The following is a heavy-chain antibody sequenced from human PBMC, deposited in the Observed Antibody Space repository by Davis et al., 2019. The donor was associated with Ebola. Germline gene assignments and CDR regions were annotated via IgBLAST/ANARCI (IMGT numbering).Heavy chain of an antibody. CDR3: ARGRRVCSSTSCYSYYYYGMDV. D-gene: IGHD2-2*01. Sequence: SETLSLTCTVSGGSISSYYWSWIRQPPGKGLEWIGEINHSGSTNYNPSLKSRVTISVDTSKNQFSLKLSSVTAADTAVYYCARGRRVCSSTSCYSYYYYGMDVWGQGTTVTVSS. CDR1: GGSISSYY. V-gene: IGHV4-34*01. J-gene: IGHJ6*02. CDR2: INHSGST.